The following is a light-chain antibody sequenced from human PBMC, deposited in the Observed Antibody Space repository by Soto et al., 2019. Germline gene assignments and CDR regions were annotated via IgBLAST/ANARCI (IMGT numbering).Light chain of an antibody. CDR1: QSVSNW. Sequence: DIQMTQSPSTLSASVGDRVTITCRASQSVSNWLAWYQQKPGKAPNLLIYDASSLESGVPSRFSGSGSGTEFTLTISSLQPDDFATYSCQQYTPNSLTSGQGTKVEIK. CDR3: QQYTPNSLT. J-gene: IGKJ1*01. CDR2: DAS. V-gene: IGKV1-5*01.